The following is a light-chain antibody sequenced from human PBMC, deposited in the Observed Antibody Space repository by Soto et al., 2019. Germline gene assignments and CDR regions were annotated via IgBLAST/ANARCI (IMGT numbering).Light chain of an antibody. CDR1: SSDVGGYNY. V-gene: IGLV2-14*03. CDR2: DVS. Sequence: QLVLTQPASVSGSPGQSITISCTGTSSDVGGYNYVSWFQQHPGKAPKLMIYDVSNRPSGVSNRFSGSKSDNTASLTISGLQAEDEADYYCTSYTTSSTWVFGGGTKVTVL. J-gene: IGLJ3*02. CDR3: TSYTTSSTWV.